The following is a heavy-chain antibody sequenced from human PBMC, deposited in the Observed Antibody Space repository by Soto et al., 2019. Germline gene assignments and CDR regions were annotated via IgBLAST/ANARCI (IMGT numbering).Heavy chain of an antibody. V-gene: IGHV4-39*01. Sequence: SETVSLTCTVSGGSISSSSYYWGWSGQPPGKGLEWIGSIYYSGGTYYNPSLKSRVTISVDTSKNPFSLKLSSVTAADTAVYSCARLSTMVRGSSGGFDYSGKGAGFTVS. CDR1: GGSISSSSYY. J-gene: IGHJ4*02. D-gene: IGHD3-10*01. CDR2: IYYSGGT. CDR3: ARLSTMVRGSSGGFDY.